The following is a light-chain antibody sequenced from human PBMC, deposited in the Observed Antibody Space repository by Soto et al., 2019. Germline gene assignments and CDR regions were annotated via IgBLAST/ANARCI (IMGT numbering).Light chain of an antibody. J-gene: IGKJ1*01. Sequence: DIQITQSPSSLSASVGDRVTITCRASQSISSFLNWYQHRPGKAPKLLIYAASSLQSGVPSRFSGSGSGTDFTLTISSLQSEDFAVYYCQQYNNWPRTFGQGTKVDIK. V-gene: IGKV1-39*01. CDR2: AAS. CDR3: QQYNNWPRT. CDR1: QSISSF.